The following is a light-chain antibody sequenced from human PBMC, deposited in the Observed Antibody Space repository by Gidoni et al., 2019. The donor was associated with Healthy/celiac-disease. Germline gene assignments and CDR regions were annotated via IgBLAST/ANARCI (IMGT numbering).Light chain of an antibody. V-gene: IGKV2-30*01. CDR3: MQGTHWPIT. J-gene: IGKJ5*01. Sequence: DVVMTQSPLSLPVTLGQPASISCRSSPSLVYSDVNTYLNWFQQRPGQSPRRLIYTVSNRASGVPDRFSGRWSGTYFILKISRVQADYVVVYYCMQGTHWPITFGQGTRLEIK. CDR1: PSLVYSDVNTY. CDR2: TVS.